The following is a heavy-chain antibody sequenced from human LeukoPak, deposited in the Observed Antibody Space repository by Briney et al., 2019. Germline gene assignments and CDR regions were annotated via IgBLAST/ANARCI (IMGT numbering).Heavy chain of an antibody. J-gene: IGHJ4*02. V-gene: IGHV3-23*01. Sequence: GGSLRLSCATSGFTFNIYAMNWVRQAPGKGLEWVSIISGNGINTYYADSVKGRSTISRDDSKNTLYLQMNSLRVDDTAIYYCARGVSDWGQGTLVTVAS. CDR3: ARGVSD. CDR1: GFTFNIYA. D-gene: IGHD3-16*01. CDR2: ISGNGINT.